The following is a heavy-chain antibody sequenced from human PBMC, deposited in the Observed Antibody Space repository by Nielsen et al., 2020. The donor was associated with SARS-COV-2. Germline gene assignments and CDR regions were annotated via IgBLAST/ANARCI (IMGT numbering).Heavy chain of an antibody. Sequence: GESPKISCAASGFTFSSYAMHWVRQAPGKGLEWVAIISYDGSYKYYADSVKGRFTISRDNSKNTLYLQMNSLRAEDTAVYYCAKDQIAAAGTDDFDYWGQGTLVTVSS. V-gene: IGHV3-30*04. CDR3: AKDQIAAAGTDDFDY. D-gene: IGHD6-13*01. CDR2: ISYDGSYK. CDR1: GFTFSSYA. J-gene: IGHJ4*02.